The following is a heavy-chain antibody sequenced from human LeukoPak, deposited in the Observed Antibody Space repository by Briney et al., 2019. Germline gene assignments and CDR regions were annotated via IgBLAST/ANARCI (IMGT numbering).Heavy chain of an antibody. D-gene: IGHD6-19*01. CDR2: ISGSGSTI. CDR1: GFTFSDYY. V-gene: IGHV3-11*01. Sequence: NPGGSLRLSCAASGFTFSDYYMSWIRQAPGKGLEWVSYISGSGSTIYYADSVKGRFTISRDNAKNSLYLQMNSLRAEDTAVYYCARVGSSSGYYFDYGGQGTLVTVSS. J-gene: IGHJ4*02. CDR3: ARVGSSSGYYFDY.